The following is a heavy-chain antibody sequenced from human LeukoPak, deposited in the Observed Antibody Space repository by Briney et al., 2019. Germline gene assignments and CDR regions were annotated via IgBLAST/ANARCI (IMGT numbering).Heavy chain of an antibody. D-gene: IGHD6-6*01. Sequence: GGSLRLSCAASGFTFSSYGMRWVRQAPGKGLEWVAVISYDGSNKYYADSVKGRFTISRDNSKNTLYLQMNSLRAEDTAVYYCAKGDRYSSSSGTFDYWGQGTLVTVSS. J-gene: IGHJ4*02. CDR2: ISYDGSNK. CDR3: AKGDRYSSSSGTFDY. CDR1: GFTFSSYG. V-gene: IGHV3-30*18.